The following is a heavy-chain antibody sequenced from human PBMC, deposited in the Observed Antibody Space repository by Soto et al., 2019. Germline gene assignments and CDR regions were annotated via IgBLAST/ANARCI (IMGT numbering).Heavy chain of an antibody. CDR1: GYTFAKYW. J-gene: IGHJ4*02. D-gene: IGHD6-6*01. CDR2: IYPADSDT. V-gene: IGHV5-51*01. CDR3: ARLFDGVAARPDH. Sequence: PGESLKISCQGSGYTFAKYWIGWVRQMPGKGLEWMGIIYPADSDTRYSPSFKGQVTISVDKSISTAYLQWSSLRASDTAIYFCARLFDGVAARPDHWGQGTLVPVSS.